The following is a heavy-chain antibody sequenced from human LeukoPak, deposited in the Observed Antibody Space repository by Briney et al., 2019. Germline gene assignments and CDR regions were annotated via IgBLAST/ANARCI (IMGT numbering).Heavy chain of an antibody. CDR2: IAYDGSKK. CDR1: GFTFNNYG. CDR3: TRDLAMGALDS. Sequence: GRSLRLSCVGSGFTFNNYGINWVRQAPGKGLEWVTGIAYDGSKKFYADSVKGRFAISRDDSKNTVYVEMSGLRAEDTALYHCTRDLAMGALDSWGQGSPVTVSS. J-gene: IGHJ5*01. V-gene: IGHV3-33*01. D-gene: IGHD3-16*01.